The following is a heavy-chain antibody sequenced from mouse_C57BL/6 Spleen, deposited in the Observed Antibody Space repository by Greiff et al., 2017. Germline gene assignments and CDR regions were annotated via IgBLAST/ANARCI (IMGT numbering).Heavy chain of an antibody. V-gene: IGHV1-15*01. CDR2: IDPETGGT. CDR3: TRETGTPFDY. J-gene: IGHJ2*01. D-gene: IGHD4-1*01. CDR1: GYTFTDYE. Sequence: QVQLQQSGAELVRPGASVTLSCKASGYTFTDYEMHWVKQTPVHGLEWIGAIDPETGGTAYNQKFKGKAILTADKSSSTAYMELRSLTSEDSAVYYCTRETGTPFDYWGQGTTLTVSS.